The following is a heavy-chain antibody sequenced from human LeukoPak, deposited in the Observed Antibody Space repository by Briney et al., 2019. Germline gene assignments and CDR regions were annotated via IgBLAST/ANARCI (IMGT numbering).Heavy chain of an antibody. J-gene: IGHJ5*02. V-gene: IGHV3-30*04. CDR1: GFTFSSYA. Sequence: GRSLRLSCAASGFTFSSYAMHWVRRAPGKGLEWVAVISYDGSNKYYADSVKGRFTISRDNSKNTLYLQMNSLRAEDTAVYYCARELTADILTGYYRNWFDPWGQGTLVTVSS. D-gene: IGHD3-9*01. CDR3: ARELTADILTGYYRNWFDP. CDR2: ISYDGSNK.